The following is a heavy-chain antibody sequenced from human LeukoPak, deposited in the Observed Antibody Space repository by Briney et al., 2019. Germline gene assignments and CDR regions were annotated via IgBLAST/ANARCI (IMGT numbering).Heavy chain of an antibody. J-gene: IGHJ4*02. CDR2: IYPGDSDT. V-gene: IGHV5-51*01. D-gene: IGHD3-10*01. Sequence: GESLKISCKGSGYSFTTYLIGWVRQLPGKGLEWMGIIYPGDSDTRYSPSFQGQVTISADKSISTAYLQWSSLKASDTAMYYCAILSVAGLFDYWGQGTLVTVSS. CDR3: AILSVAGLFDY. CDR1: GYSFTTYL.